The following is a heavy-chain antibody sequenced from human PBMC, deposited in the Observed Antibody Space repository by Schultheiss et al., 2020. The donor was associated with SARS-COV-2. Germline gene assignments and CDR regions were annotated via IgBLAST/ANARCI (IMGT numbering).Heavy chain of an antibody. D-gene: IGHD3-10*01. CDR2: ISSSSSYI. CDR1: GFTVSSNY. J-gene: IGHJ3*02. Sequence: GESLKISCAASGFTVSSNYMSWVRQAPGKGLEWVSSISSSSSYIYYADSVKGRFTISRDNAKNSLYLQMNSLRAEDTAVYYCARGSMVRGALDAFDIWGQGTMVTVSS. CDR3: ARGSMVRGALDAFDI. V-gene: IGHV3-21*01.